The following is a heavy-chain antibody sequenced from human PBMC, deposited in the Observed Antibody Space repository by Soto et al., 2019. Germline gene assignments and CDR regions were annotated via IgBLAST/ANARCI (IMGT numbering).Heavy chain of an antibody. V-gene: IGHV3-48*03. D-gene: IGHD3-22*01. Sequence: PGGSLRLSCAASGFTFSSYEMNWVRQAPGKGLEWVSYISSSGSTIYYADSVKGRFTISRDNAKNSLYLQMNSLRAEDTAVYYCARGPHYYDSLYGMDVWGQGTTVTVSS. CDR2: ISSSGSTI. CDR1: GFTFSSYE. J-gene: IGHJ6*02. CDR3: ARGPHYYDSLYGMDV.